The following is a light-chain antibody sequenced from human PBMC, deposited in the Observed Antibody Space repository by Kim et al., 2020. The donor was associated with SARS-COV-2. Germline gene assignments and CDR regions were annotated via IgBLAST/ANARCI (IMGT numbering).Light chain of an antibody. CDR1: QKIATY. CDR2: GAS. Sequence: DVQMTQSPSSLSAAVGDRVTISCRASQKIATYLNWYQQKSGEAPKLLIYGASNLRSGVPSTFSGSGSGTHFTLTINNLRPEDSATYYCQQSYSTPFTFGPGTKVDIK. V-gene: IGKV1-39*01. J-gene: IGKJ3*01. CDR3: QQSYSTPFT.